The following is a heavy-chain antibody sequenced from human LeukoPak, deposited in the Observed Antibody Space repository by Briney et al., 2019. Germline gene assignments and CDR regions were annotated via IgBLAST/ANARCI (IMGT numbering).Heavy chain of an antibody. CDR1: GFTFSHYG. CDR2: IWSDASNQ. J-gene: IGHJ4*01. CDR3: ARDAQRGFDYSNSLRY. Sequence: PGRSLRLSCTTSGFTFSHYGMHWVRQAPGKGLEWVAVIWSDASNQYYVDSVKGRFTISRDDSQKTVYLQMNSLRPEDTAVYYCARDAQRGFDYSNSLRYWGHGALVTV. D-gene: IGHD4-11*01. V-gene: IGHV3-33*01.